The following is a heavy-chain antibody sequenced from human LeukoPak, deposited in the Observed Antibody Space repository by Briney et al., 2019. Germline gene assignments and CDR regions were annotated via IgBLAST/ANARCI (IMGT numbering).Heavy chain of an antibody. J-gene: IGHJ4*02. CDR2: IFHTGST. V-gene: IGHV4-30-2*01. D-gene: IGHD3-22*01. Sequence: SETLSLTCYVSGGSIGSGFYSWSWIRQPPGKGLEWIGYIFHTGSTSYTPSLKSRVTISVDTSKNQFSLKLSSVTAADTAMYYCVRDGDYYDSGGYGNIWGQGALVTVSS. CDR1: GGSIGSGFYS. CDR3: VRDGDYYDSGGYGNI.